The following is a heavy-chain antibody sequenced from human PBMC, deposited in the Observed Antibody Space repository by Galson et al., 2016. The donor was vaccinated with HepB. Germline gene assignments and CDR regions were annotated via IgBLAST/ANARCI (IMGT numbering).Heavy chain of an antibody. J-gene: IGHJ4*02. V-gene: IGHV5-51*01. Sequence: QSGAEVKKPGESLQISCTGFGYTFSNYWIAWVRQMPGKGLEWMGLIFPGDSDIKYSPSFQGQVTISADKSISTAYLQWSSLKASATAIYYCAGREGYCSGGRCNGFDYWGQGTLVSVSS. CDR2: IFPGDSDI. CDR3: AGREGYCSGGRCNGFDY. CDR1: GYTFSNYW. D-gene: IGHD2-15*01.